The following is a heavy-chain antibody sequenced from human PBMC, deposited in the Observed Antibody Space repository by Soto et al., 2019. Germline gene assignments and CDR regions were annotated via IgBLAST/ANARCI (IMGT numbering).Heavy chain of an antibody. CDR2: ISGSGFKK. CDR3: AREFPTSIAARFYYYGMDV. CDR1: GFIFENFG. J-gene: IGHJ6*02. D-gene: IGHD6-6*01. V-gene: IGHV3-23*01. Sequence: GGSLRLSCAASGFIFENFGMSWVRQAPGKGLEWISSISGSGFKKYYADSVKGRFTISRDNSKNTLYLQMNSLRAEDTAVYYCAREFPTSIAARFYYYGMDVWGQGTTVTVS.